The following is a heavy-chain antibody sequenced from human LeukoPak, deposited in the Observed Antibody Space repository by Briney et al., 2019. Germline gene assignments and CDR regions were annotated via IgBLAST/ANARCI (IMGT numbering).Heavy chain of an antibody. CDR1: GYTFTSYG. CDR3: AREIRRPYSSGWYYDY. Sequence: ASVKVSCKASGYTFTSYGISWVRQAPGQGLEWMGWIGAYNGNTNYAQKLQGRVTMTTDTSTSTAYMELRSLRSDDTAVYYCAREIRRPYSSGWYYDYWGQGTLVTVSS. D-gene: IGHD6-19*01. CDR2: IGAYNGNT. J-gene: IGHJ4*02. V-gene: IGHV1-18*01.